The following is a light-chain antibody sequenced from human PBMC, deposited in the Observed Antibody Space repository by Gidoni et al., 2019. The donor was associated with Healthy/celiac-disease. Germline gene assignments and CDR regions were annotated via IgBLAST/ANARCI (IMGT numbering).Light chain of an antibody. J-gene: IGLJ2*01. CDR3: QARDSSTAVV. Sequence: SYELTQPPSVSVSPGQTASIPCSGDKLGDKYACWYQQKPGQSPVLVIYQDSKRPSGIPARFSGSNSGNTATLTISGTQAMDEADYYCQARDSSTAVVFGGGTKLTVL. CDR1: KLGDKY. CDR2: QDS. V-gene: IGLV3-1*01.